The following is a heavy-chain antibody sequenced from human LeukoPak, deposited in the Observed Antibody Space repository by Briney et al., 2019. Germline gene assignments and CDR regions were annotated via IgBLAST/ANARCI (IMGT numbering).Heavy chain of an antibody. J-gene: IGHJ4*02. CDR2: IYYSGST. D-gene: IGHD3/OR15-3a*01. V-gene: IGHV4-39*01. Sequence: PSETLSLTCTVSGGPISRSSYYWGWIRQPPGKGLEWIGSIYYSGSTYYNPSLKSRVTISVDTSKNQFSLKLSSVTAADTAVYYCASMIFGVGYFDYWGQGTLVTVSS. CDR3: ASMIFGVGYFDY. CDR1: GGPISRSSYY.